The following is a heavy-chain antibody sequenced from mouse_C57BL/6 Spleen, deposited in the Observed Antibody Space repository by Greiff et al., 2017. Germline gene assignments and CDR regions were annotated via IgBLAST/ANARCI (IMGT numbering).Heavy chain of an antibody. Sequence: EVQLQQSGPELVKPGASVKMSCKASGYTFTDYNMHWVKQSHGKSLEWIGYINPNNGGTSYNQKFKGTATLTVNKSSSTAYMELRSLTSEDSAVYYCARGYYGSSNTGAMDYWGQGTSVTVSS. CDR1: GYTFTDYN. CDR3: ARGYYGSSNTGAMDY. D-gene: IGHD1-1*01. V-gene: IGHV1-22*01. CDR2: INPNNGGT. J-gene: IGHJ4*01.